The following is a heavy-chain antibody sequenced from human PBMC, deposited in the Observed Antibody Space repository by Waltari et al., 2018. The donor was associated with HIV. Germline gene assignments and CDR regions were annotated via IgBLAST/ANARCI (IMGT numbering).Heavy chain of an antibody. CDR2: IYQSGTT. CDR1: DYPISSGYF. CDR3: VRDVRGVDGNWFDP. Sequence: QVQLQESGPGLVKPSETLSLTCAVSDYPISSGYFWGWIRQPPGKGLEWIGSIYQSGTTDFNPSLKSRVTLSVDTSKNQFSLKLTSLSAADTAVYYCVRDVRGVDGNWFDPWGQGTLVTVPS. V-gene: IGHV4-38-2*02. D-gene: IGHD3-10*01. J-gene: IGHJ5*02.